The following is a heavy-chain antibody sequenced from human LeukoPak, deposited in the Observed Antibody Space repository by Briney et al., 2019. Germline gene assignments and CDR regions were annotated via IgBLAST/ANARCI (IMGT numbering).Heavy chain of an antibody. CDR1: GTRFTSYW. J-gene: IGHJ5*02. V-gene: IGHV5-51*01. CDR2: IYPGDSDT. CDR3: ARQVTAMRIYHNWFDP. D-gene: IGHD5-18*01. Sequence: GASMKISCTGSGTRFTSYWIGGVRQMPEKGLEGRGIIYPGDSDTRYSPSFQGQVTISADKSISTAYLQWSSLKASDTAMYYCARQVTAMRIYHNWFDPWGQGTLVTVSS.